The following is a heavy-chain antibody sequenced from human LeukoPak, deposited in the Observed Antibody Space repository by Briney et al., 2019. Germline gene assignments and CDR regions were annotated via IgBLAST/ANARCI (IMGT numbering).Heavy chain of an antibody. V-gene: IGHV3-7*01. CDR3: ARVASIDYYDFWSGYYSIYDY. CDR1: GFTFSDYY. D-gene: IGHD3-3*01. J-gene: IGHJ4*02. CDR2: IKQDGSEK. Sequence: GGSLRLSCAASGFTFSDYYMSWIRQAPGKGLEWVANIKQDGSEKYYVDSVKGRFTISRDNAKNSLYLQMNSLRAEDTAVYYCARVASIDYYDFWSGYYSIYDYWGQGTLVTVSS.